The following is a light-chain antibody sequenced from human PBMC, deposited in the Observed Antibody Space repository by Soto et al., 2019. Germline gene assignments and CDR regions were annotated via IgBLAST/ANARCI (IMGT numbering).Light chain of an antibody. Sequence: DIQMTPSPSSLSASVGDRVTITYRTRQVINNSLAWYQQKPGKVPKLLIYAASTLQSGVPSRFSGSGSWTDVILTISSLQPADVATDYCQKYNSAPPCTFGPGTKVDIK. CDR1: QVINNS. CDR3: QKYNSAPPCT. J-gene: IGKJ3*01. V-gene: IGKV1-27*01. CDR2: AAS.